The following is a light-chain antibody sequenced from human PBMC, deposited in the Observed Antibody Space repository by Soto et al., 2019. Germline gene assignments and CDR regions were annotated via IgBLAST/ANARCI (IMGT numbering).Light chain of an antibody. J-gene: IGKJ3*01. Sequence: EIMMKQSPATLSVSPGERATLSCRASQSVSSRLAWYQQKRGQAPRLLIYGASTRATGIPARFSGSGSGTEFTLTINSLQSEDFAVYFCQQYDNLPLTFGPGTKVDIK. CDR1: QSVSSR. CDR2: GAS. V-gene: IGKV3-15*01. CDR3: QQYDNLPLT.